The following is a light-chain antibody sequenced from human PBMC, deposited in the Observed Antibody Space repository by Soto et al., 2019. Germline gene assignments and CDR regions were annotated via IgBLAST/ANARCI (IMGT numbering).Light chain of an antibody. CDR1: NIGSKS. CDR3: QVWDNNSDHVV. Sequence: YELTQPPSVSVAPGQTATITCGGNNIGSKSVHWYQQKPGQAPVVVVYHDSDRPSGISERFSGSNSGNTATLTITRVEAGDEAVYSCQVWDNNSDHVVFGGGTK. CDR2: HDS. J-gene: IGLJ2*01. V-gene: IGLV3-21*02.